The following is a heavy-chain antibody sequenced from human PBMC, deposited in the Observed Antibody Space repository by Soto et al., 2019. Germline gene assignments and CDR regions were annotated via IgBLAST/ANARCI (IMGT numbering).Heavy chain of an antibody. CDR2: ISAYNGNT. CDR1: GYTFTSYG. D-gene: IGHD3-9*01. J-gene: IGHJ6*02. Sequence: RASVKVSCKASGYTFTSYGINWVRQAPGQGLEWMGWISAYNGNTNYAQKLQGRVTMTTDTSTSTAYMELRSLISDDTAVYYCARDQAEYFDHYYYYGMDVWGQGTTVTVSS. V-gene: IGHV1-18*01. CDR3: ARDQAEYFDHYYYYGMDV.